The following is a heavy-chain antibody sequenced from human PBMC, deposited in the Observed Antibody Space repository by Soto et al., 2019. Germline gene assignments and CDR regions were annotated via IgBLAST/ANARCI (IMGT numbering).Heavy chain of an antibody. V-gene: IGHV3-30*18. D-gene: IGHD3-3*01. CDR1: GFTFSSYG. CDR2: ISYDGSNK. J-gene: IGHJ6*01. Sequence: QVQLVESGGGVVQPGRSLRLSCAASGFTFSSYGMHWVRQAPGKGLEWVAVISYDGSNKYYADSVKGRFTISRDNSKNTLYLQMNSLRAEDTAVYYCAKDLRYDFWSGPTTGGHYGMDVW. CDR3: AKDLRYDFWSGPTTGGHYGMDV.